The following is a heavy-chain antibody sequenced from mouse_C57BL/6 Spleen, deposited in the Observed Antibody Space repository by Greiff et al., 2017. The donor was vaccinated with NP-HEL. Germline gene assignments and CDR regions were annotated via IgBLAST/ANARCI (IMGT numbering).Heavy chain of an antibody. CDR3: ARSGGSSYGYYAMDY. D-gene: IGHD1-1*01. V-gene: IGHV1-81*01. CDR2: IYPRSGNT. Sequence: VQLVESGAELARPGASVKLSCKASGYTFTSYGISWVKQRTGQGLEWIGEIYPRSGNTYYNEKFKGKATLTADKSSSTAYMELRSLTSEDSAVYFCARSGGSSYGYYAMDYWGQGTSVTVSS. J-gene: IGHJ4*01. CDR1: GYTFTSYG.